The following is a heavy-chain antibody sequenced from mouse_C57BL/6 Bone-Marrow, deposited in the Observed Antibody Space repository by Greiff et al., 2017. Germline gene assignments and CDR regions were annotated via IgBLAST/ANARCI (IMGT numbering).Heavy chain of an antibody. CDR2: ISSGGSYT. D-gene: IGHD3-1*01. CDR1: GFTFSSYG. V-gene: IGHV5-6*01. J-gene: IGHJ3*01. Sequence: EVQVVESGGDLVKPGGSLKLSCAASGFTFSSYGMSWVRQTPDKRLEWVATISSGGSYTYYPDSVKGRFTISRDNAKNTLYLQMSSLKSEDTAMYYCARQGGYLFAYWGQGTLVTVSA. CDR3: ARQGGYLFAY.